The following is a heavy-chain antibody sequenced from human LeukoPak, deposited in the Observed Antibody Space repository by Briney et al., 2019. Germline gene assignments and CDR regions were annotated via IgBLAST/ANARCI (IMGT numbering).Heavy chain of an antibody. CDR2: INPNSGGT. J-gene: IGHJ6*03. CDR1: GYTFTGYY. CDR3: ARGHSSYYYYYMDV. Sequence: GASVKVSCKASGYTFTGYYMHWVRQAPGQGLEWMGWINPNSGGTNYAQKFQGRVTMTRDTSISTAYMELSRLRSDDTAVYYCARGHSSYYYYYMDVWSKGTTVTVSS. D-gene: IGHD1-26*01. V-gene: IGHV1-2*02.